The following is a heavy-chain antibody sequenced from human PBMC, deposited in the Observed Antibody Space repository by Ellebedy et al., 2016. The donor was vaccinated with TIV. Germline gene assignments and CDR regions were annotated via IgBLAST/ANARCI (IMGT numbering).Heavy chain of an antibody. Sequence: GGSLRLSXKGSGYSFTSYWIGWVRQMPGKGLEWMGRIDPSDSYTNYSPSFQGHVTISADKSISTAYLQWSSLKALDTAMYYCASETYYYGSGSYYSDDYWGQGTLVTVSS. D-gene: IGHD3-10*01. CDR2: IDPSDSYT. CDR3: ASETYYYGSGSYYSDDY. V-gene: IGHV5-10-1*01. J-gene: IGHJ4*02. CDR1: GYSFTSYW.